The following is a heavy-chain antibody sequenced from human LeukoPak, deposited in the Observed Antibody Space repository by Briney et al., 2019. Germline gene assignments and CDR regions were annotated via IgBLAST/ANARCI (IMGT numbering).Heavy chain of an antibody. CDR2: VYYSGTT. CDR3: ARDHAAQRAFDI. V-gene: IGHV4-59*01. D-gene: IGHD6-13*01. Sequence: PSEALSLTCTVSGGSISSYYWSWIRQPSGKGLEWIGYVYYSGTTNYNPSLKSRVTISVDTSKNQFSLKLSSVTAADTAVYYCARDHAAQRAFDIWGQGTMVTVSS. CDR1: GGSISSYY. J-gene: IGHJ3*02.